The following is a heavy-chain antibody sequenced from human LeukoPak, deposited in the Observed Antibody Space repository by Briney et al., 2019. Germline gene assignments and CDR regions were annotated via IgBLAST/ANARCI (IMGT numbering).Heavy chain of an antibody. Sequence: GRSLRLSCAAAGFTFNTYGMHWLRQTPGKGLEWVALIWYDGSNKYYADSVKGRFTISRDNSGDTLFLQMNSLRVEDSAVYYCARVETKTHGFRGAFDIWGQGTMVTVSS. CDR1: GFTFNTYG. CDR2: IWYDGSNK. V-gene: IGHV3-33*01. J-gene: IGHJ3*02. CDR3: ARVETKTHGFRGAFDI. D-gene: IGHD1/OR15-1a*01.